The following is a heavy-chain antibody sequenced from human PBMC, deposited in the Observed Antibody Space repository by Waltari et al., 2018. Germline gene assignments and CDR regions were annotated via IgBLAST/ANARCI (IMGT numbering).Heavy chain of an antibody. CDR1: GFTFSSYA. D-gene: IGHD2-2*01. Sequence: EVQLVESGGGLVQPGGSLRLSCAASGFTFSSYAMSWVRQAPGKGLEWVSAISGSGGSTYYADSVKGRFTISRDNSKNTLYLQMNSLRAEDTAVYYCASLPSRGLYCSSTSCYFDYWGQGTLVTVSS. J-gene: IGHJ4*02. CDR3: ASLPSRGLYCSSTSCYFDY. V-gene: IGHV3-23*04. CDR2: ISGSGGST.